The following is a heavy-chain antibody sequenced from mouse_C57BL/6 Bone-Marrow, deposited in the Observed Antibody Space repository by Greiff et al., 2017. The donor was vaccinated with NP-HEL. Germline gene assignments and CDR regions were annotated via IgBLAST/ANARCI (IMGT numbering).Heavy chain of an antibody. V-gene: IGHV5-6*01. J-gene: IGHJ2*01. D-gene: IGHD1-1*01. CDR1: GFTFSSYG. CDR2: ISSGGSYT. Sequence: EVNVVESGGDLVKPGGSLKLSCAASGFTFSSYGMSWVRQTPDKRLEWVATISSGGSYTYYPDSVKGRFTISRDNAKNTLYLQMSSLKSEDTAMYYCARKRITTRYFDYWGQGTTLTVSS. CDR3: ARKRITTRYFDY.